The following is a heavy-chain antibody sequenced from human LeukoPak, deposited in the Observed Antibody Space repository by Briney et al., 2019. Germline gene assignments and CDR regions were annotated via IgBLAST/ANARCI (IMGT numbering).Heavy chain of an antibody. Sequence: PGGSLRLSCAASGFTFSTYWMSWVRQAPGKGLEWVANIKQDGGEKYYVDSVKGRFTVSRDNAKNSLYLQMNSLRAEDTAIYYCTRDPALYSSSWYDFWGQGTLVIVSS. J-gene: IGHJ5*01. V-gene: IGHV3-7*01. D-gene: IGHD6-13*01. CDR3: TRDPALYSSSWYDF. CDR2: IKQDGGEK. CDR1: GFTFSTYW.